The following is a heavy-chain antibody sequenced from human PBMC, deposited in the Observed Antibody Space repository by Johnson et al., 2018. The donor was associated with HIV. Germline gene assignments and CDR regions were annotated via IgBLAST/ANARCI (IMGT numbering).Heavy chain of an antibody. V-gene: IGHV3-49*04. CDR3: AREGPSDAFDI. CDR2: IKRKTDGGTT. J-gene: IGHJ3*02. CDR1: GFTFGDFA. Sequence: VQLVESGGGLVQPGRSLRLSCTASGFTFGDFAMSWVRQAPGKGLEWVGFIKRKTDGGTTDYAAPVKGRFTISRDDSKNTLYLQMNSLRAEDTAVYYCAREGPSDAFDIWGQGTMVTVSS.